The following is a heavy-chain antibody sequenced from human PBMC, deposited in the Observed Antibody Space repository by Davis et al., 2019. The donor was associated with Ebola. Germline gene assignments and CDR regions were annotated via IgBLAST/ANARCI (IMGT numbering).Heavy chain of an antibody. CDR2: INSDGSST. J-gene: IGHJ3*02. CDR3: AKALAVAAFDI. D-gene: IGHD6-19*01. Sequence: PGGSLRLSCAASGFTFSSYWMHWVRQAPGKGLVWVSRINSDGSSTSYADSVKGRFTISRDNSKNTLYLQMNSLRAEDTAVYYCAKALAVAAFDIWGQGTMVTVSS. V-gene: IGHV3-74*01. CDR1: GFTFSSYW.